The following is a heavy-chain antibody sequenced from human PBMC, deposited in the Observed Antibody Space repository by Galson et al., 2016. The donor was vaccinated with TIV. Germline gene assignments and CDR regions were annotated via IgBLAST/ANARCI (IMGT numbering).Heavy chain of an antibody. V-gene: IGHV3-9*01. D-gene: IGHD5-18*01. CDR2: ISSNSVYL. J-gene: IGHJ6*02. Sequence: SLRLSCAASGFTFEHYGMHWVRQAPGKGLEWVSGISSNSVYLGYADSVKGRFTISRDNAKKSLDLQMNSLRPVDTALYYCAKGRGYGYGYPQDYYYGMDVWGQGTTVTVSS. CDR1: GFTFEHYG. CDR3: AKGRGYGYGYPQDYYYGMDV.